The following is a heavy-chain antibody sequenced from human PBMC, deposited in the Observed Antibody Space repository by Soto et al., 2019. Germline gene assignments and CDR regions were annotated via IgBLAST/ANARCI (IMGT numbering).Heavy chain of an antibody. V-gene: IGHV4-34*01. CDR2: ICHGGGA. CDR3: AGYSNSWSKYVKH. D-gene: IGHD6-13*01. J-gene: IGHJ1*01. CDR1: GGSFSCYC. Sequence: SETLSLTCAVYGGSFSCYCWSWIRQTPGERLEWVGDICHGGGANYNPSLKSRVSFSMDPSKNQFSLKLNSVMAADTAVYYCAGYSNSWSKYVKHWGRGSLVTVSS.